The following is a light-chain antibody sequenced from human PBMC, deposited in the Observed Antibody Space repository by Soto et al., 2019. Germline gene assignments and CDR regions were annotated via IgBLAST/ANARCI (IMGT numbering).Light chain of an antibody. CDR1: QSVSSTY. V-gene: IGKV3-20*01. J-gene: IGKJ4*01. CDR2: GAS. CDR3: QHYGSLVLT. Sequence: IVLTQSPGTLSLSPGERATLSCRTSQSVSSTYLAWYQQKPGQDHRLLIYGASSRDTGIPDRFSGSGSGTDVTLTISRLEPEDFAVYYCQHYGSLVLTFGGGTKVEIK.